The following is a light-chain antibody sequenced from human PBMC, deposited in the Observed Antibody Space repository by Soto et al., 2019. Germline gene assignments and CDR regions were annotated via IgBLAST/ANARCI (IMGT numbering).Light chain of an antibody. V-gene: IGKV3-11*01. J-gene: IGKJ1*01. CDR2: DAS. CDR1: QSVSTN. Sequence: EIVMTQSPATLSVSPGERVTLSCRASQSVSTNLAWYQQKPGQAPTLLIYDASNRATGIPARFSGSGSGTEFTLTISSLEPEDFAVYYCQQRIDWPPAWAFGQGTKVDIK. CDR3: QQRIDWPPAWA.